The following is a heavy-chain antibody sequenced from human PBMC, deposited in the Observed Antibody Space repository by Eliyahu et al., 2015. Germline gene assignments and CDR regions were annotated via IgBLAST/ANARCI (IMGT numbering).Heavy chain of an antibody. J-gene: IGHJ4*02. Sequence: EVQLLESGGGLVQPGGSLXLSCASSGFXFDNYGMNWVRQAPGRGLEWVSAISGTGGRTYYAGSVRGRFTISRDSSKNTLDLQMNSLRAEDTAVYYCAKEMGSGRPFDYWGQGTLVTVSS. CDR3: AKEMGSGRPFDY. V-gene: IGHV3-23*01. CDR2: ISGTGGRT. D-gene: IGHD6-19*01. CDR1: GFXFDNYG.